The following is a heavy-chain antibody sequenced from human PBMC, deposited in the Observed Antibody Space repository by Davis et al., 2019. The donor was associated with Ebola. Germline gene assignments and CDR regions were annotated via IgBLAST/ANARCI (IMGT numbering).Heavy chain of an antibody. D-gene: IGHD3-9*01. Sequence: AASVKVSCKASGYTLTSYYLHWVRQAPGHGLEWIGIINPRNDNTTYAQIFQGRVTMTRDTSTSTVNMELSSLRSEDTAVYYCARGTEYDILTGYYIGLHFDYWGQGTLVTVSS. CDR3: ARGTEYDILTGYYIGLHFDY. J-gene: IGHJ4*02. CDR2: INPRNDNT. V-gene: IGHV1-46*01. CDR1: GYTLTSYY.